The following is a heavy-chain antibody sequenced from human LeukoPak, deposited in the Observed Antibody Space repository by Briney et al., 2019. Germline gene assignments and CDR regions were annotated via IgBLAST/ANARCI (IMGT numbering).Heavy chain of an antibody. D-gene: IGHD3-22*01. Sequence: GGSLRLSCAASGFTFSSYSMTWVRQAPGKGLEWVSSISSSSSYIYYADSVKGRFTISRDNAKNSLYLQMNSLRVEDTAVYYCARDNYYDISGYFKGVPFDYWGQGTLVTVSS. J-gene: IGHJ4*02. CDR1: GFTFSSYS. CDR2: ISSSSSYI. CDR3: ARDNYYDISGYFKGVPFDY. V-gene: IGHV3-21*01.